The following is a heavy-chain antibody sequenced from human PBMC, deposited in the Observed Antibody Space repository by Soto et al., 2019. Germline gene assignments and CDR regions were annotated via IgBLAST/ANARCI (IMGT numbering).Heavy chain of an antibody. D-gene: IGHD3-10*01. CDR1: GFTVSSNY. J-gene: IGHJ4*02. CDR2: IYGGGST. Sequence: GGSVRLSCAASGFTVSSNYMSWVRQAPGKGLEWVSIIYGGGSTNYADSVKGRFTISRDNSKNTLYLQMNSLRAEDTAVYYCARGQLWFGEDWGQGTLVTVSS. V-gene: IGHV3-53*01. CDR3: ARGQLWFGED.